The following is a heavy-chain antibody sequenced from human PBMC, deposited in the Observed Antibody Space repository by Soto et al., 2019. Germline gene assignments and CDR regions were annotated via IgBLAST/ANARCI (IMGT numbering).Heavy chain of an antibody. D-gene: IGHD3-3*01. Sequence: GGSLRLSCAASGLTFSSYAMRWVRQAPGKGMEWVSHISNSGRSTKYADSVKGRFTISRDNSKNTLYLQMNSLRAEDTAIYYCAKDALAYYDFWSWGQGTLVTVSA. CDR1: GLTFSSYA. V-gene: IGHV3-23*01. J-gene: IGHJ4*02. CDR3: AKDALAYYDFWS. CDR2: ISNSGRST.